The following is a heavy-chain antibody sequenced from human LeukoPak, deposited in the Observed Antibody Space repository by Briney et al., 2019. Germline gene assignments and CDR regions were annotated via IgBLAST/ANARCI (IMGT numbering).Heavy chain of an antibody. CDR3: AKGPSLAYFDY. CDR2: ISWNSGSI. V-gene: IGHV3-9*01. D-gene: IGHD6-13*01. Sequence: GGSLRLSCAASGFTFDDYAMHWVRQAPGKGLEWVSGISWNSGSIGYVDSVKGRFTISRDNAKNSLYLQMNSLRAEDTALYYCAKGPSLAYFDYWGQGTLVTVSS. J-gene: IGHJ4*02. CDR1: GFTFDDYA.